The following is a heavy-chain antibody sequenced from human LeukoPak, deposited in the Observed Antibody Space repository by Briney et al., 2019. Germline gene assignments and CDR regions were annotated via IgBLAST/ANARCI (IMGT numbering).Heavy chain of an antibody. Sequence: PGGSLRLSCAASGFTFSSYAMHWVRQAPGKGLEWVAVISYDGSNKYYADSVKGRFTISRDNSKNTLYLQMNSLRAEDTAVYYCARGGDYGSGSYYTPPFGYWGQGTLVTVSS. CDR2: ISYDGSNK. D-gene: IGHD3-10*01. CDR1: GFTFSSYA. V-gene: IGHV3-30*04. J-gene: IGHJ4*02. CDR3: ARGGDYGSGSYYTPPFGY.